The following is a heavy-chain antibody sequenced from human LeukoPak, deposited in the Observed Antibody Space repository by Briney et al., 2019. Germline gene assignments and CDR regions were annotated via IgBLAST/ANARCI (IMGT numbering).Heavy chain of an antibody. J-gene: IGHJ3*02. CDR2: IYYSGST. CDR1: GGSISSSSYY. V-gene: IGHV4-61*01. D-gene: IGHD2-15*01. CDR3: ARDQVQRYCSGGSCYSGQAFDI. Sequence: SETLSLTCTVSGGSISSSSYYWSWIRQPPGKGLEWIGYIYYSGSTNYNPSLKSRVTISVDTSKNQFSLKLSSVTAADTAVYYCARDQVQRYCSGGSCYSGQAFDIWGQGTMVTVSS.